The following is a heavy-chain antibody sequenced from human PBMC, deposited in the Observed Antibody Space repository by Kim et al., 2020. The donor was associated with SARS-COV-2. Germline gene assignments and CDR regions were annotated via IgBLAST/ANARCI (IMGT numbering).Heavy chain of an antibody. Sequence: GGSLRLSCAASGFTFSSYAMHWVRQAPGKGLEWVAVISYDGSNKYYADSVKGRFTISRDNSKNTLYLQMNSLRAEDTAVYYCARDRGAARRHFDYWGQGTLVTVSS. J-gene: IGHJ4*02. CDR2: ISYDGSNK. D-gene: IGHD6-6*01. CDR3: ARDRGAARRHFDY. CDR1: GFTFSSYA. V-gene: IGHV3-30-3*01.